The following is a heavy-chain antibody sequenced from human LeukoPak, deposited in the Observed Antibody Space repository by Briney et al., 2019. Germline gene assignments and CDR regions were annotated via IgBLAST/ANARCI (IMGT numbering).Heavy chain of an antibody. V-gene: IGHV3-21*03. CDR2: ISSSSSYI. J-gene: IGHJ4*02. CDR3: TTDAIPIVVVVAAPKDY. CDR1: GFTFSSYS. D-gene: IGHD2-15*01. Sequence: GGSLRLSCAASGFTFSSYSMNWVRQAPGKGLEWVSSISSSSSYIYYADSVKGRFTISRDNAKNSLYLQMNSLKTEDTAVYYCTTDAIPIVVVVAAPKDYWGQGTLVTVSS.